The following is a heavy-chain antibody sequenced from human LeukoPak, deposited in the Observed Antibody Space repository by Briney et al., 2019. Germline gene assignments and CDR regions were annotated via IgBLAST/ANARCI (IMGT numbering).Heavy chain of an antibody. J-gene: IGHJ4*02. CDR2: ISGSGGST. Sequence: GGSLRLSCAASGFTFSSYGMSWVRQAPGKGLEWASAISGSGGSTYYADSVKGRFTISRDNSKSTLYLQMNSLRAEDTAVYYCAKNGLLRYFDWQFYFDYWGQGTLVTVSS. CDR3: AKNGLLRYFDWQFYFDY. D-gene: IGHD3-9*01. CDR1: GFTFSSYG. V-gene: IGHV3-23*01.